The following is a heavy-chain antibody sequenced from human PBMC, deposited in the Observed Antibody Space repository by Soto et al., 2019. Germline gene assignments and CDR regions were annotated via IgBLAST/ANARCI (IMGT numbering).Heavy chain of an antibody. D-gene: IGHD3-3*01. Sequence: QITLKESGPTLVKPTQTLTLTCTFSGFSLSTSGVGVGWIRQPPGKALEWLALIYWDDDKRYSPSLKSRLTISNDTSKYQVVLTMTNMNPVDTATYYCAHKRGYYAFWSGYAPWGQGILVTVSS. CDR1: GFSLSTSGVG. V-gene: IGHV2-5*02. J-gene: IGHJ5*02. CDR3: AHKRGYYAFWSGYAP. CDR2: IYWDDDK.